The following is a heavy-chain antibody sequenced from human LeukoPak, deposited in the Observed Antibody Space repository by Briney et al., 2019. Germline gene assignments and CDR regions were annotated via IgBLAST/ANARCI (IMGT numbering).Heavy chain of an antibody. V-gene: IGHV3-13*04. CDR1: GFTFSSYD. Sequence: GGSLRLSCAASGFTFSSYDMHWVRQTTGEGLEWVSGIDIAGGTYYPGSAKGRFTISRDNAKNSLYLQMNSLRAGDTALYYCARRRGGLGSYSDAFDIWGQGTMVTVSP. D-gene: IGHD3-10*01. CDR2: IDIAGGT. CDR3: ARRRGGLGSYSDAFDI. J-gene: IGHJ3*02.